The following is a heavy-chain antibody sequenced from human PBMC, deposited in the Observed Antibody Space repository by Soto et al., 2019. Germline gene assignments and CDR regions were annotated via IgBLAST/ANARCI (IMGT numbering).Heavy chain of an antibody. Sequence: GGSLRLSCVTSGFTFSSFAMSWVRQAPGKGLEWVSAIGASGGSAHYADSVKGRFTISRDNSKNTLYLQMNSLRAEDTAVYYCAKDGFYYGSGSYMPNWFDPWGQGTQVTVSS. V-gene: IGHV3-23*01. D-gene: IGHD3-10*01. CDR3: AKDGFYYGSGSYMPNWFDP. CDR1: GFTFSSFA. J-gene: IGHJ5*02. CDR2: IGASGGSA.